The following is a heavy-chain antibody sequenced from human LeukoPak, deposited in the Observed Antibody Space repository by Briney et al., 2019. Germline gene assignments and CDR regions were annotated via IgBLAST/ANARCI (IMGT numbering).Heavy chain of an antibody. D-gene: IGHD6-13*01. CDR1: GFTFSSYG. CDR2: ISYDGSNK. Sequence: PGRPLRLSCAASGFTFSSYGMHWVRQAPGKGLEWVAVISYDGSNKYYADSVKGRFTISRDNAKNSLYLQMNSLRDEDTAVYYCARDRSSSAAPSLSYWGQGTLVTVSS. J-gene: IGHJ4*02. CDR3: ARDRSSSAAPSLSY. V-gene: IGHV3-30*03.